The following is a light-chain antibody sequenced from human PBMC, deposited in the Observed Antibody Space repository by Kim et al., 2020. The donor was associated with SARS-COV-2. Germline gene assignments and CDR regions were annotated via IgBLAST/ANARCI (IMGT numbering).Light chain of an antibody. CDR1: QRVSTSY. CDR2: GAS. V-gene: IGKV3-20*01. CDR3: QQHGNAPLT. Sequence: PGERATLAAMSSQRVSTSYLSWYQQKPRQAPKLLNYGASSRAAAIPDRFRSSGSATDFTLTIRRLEPEDFSVYYCQQHGNAPLTFGGGTKVNIQ. J-gene: IGKJ4*01.